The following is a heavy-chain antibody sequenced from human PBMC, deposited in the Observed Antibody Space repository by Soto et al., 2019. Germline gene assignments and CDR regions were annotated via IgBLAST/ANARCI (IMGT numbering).Heavy chain of an antibody. Sequence: QLQLQESGPGLVKPSETLSLTCSVSDDSINSDKYYWGWIRQPPGKGLEWIGSIYYRGNAYYNPFLHTRVTISLAKSKSQFSLKLNSVTAADSAVYFCARLEGLATISDYFDFWGPGALGTVSS. J-gene: IGHJ4*02. D-gene: IGHD3-9*01. CDR3: ARLEGLATISDYFDF. V-gene: IGHV4-39*01. CDR2: IYYRGNA. CDR1: DDSINSDKYY.